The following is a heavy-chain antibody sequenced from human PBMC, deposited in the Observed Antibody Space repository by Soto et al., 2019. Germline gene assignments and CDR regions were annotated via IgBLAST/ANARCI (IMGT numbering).Heavy chain of an antibody. CDR1: GFIFSSYS. CDR3: ARESYCSRTSCYTDAFDV. D-gene: IGHD2-2*02. J-gene: IGHJ3*01. V-gene: IGHV3-48*02. CDR2: ISSSSSTI. Sequence: EVQLVESGGGLVQPGGSLRLSCAVTGFIFSSYSMNWVRQAPGKGLEWVSYISSSSSTIYYEDSVKGRFTISRDNAKNSLYVQMNSLRDEDTAVYYCARESYCSRTSCYTDAFDVWGQGTMVTVSS.